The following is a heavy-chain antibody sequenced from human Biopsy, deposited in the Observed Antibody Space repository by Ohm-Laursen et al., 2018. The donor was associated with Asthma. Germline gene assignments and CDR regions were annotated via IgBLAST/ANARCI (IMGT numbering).Heavy chain of an antibody. CDR3: AREGVAGTHIED. CDR2: ISYDGTNK. V-gene: IGHV3-30*03. CDR1: GITFSNFG. D-gene: IGHD6-19*01. J-gene: IGHJ4*02. Sequence: SLRLSCAASGITFSNFGMHWVRQAPGKGLEWVAVISYDGTNKDYADSVKGRFTFSRDNSKNTLSLQMNRLTAEDTAVYYCAREGVAGTHIEDWGQGTLVTVSS.